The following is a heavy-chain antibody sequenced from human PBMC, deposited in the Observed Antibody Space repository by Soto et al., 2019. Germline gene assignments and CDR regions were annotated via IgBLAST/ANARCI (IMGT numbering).Heavy chain of an antibody. V-gene: IGHV3-23*01. Sequence: GGSLRLSCSASGFNFGSYGMSWVRQAPGKGLEWVSGLTASGLNTYYTDSVKGRFTISRDNSRNTVYLQMSGLRVEDTAVFHCAKGLGNAKEVWGQGTTVTVAS. D-gene: IGHD2-8*01. J-gene: IGHJ6*02. CDR3: AKGLGNAKEV. CDR2: LTASGLNT. CDR1: GFNFGSYG.